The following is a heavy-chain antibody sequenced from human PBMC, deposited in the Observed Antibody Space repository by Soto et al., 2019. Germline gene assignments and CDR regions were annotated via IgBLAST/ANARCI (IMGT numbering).Heavy chain of an antibody. D-gene: IGHD3-3*01. V-gene: IGHV3-15*01. Sequence: GGSLRLSCAASGFDFGDAWMSWVRQAPGKGLEWVGRIKSRSDGGATDYAAPVKGRFTMSRDDSENMLYLQMNSLKIEDTAVYWCAKEGGNYDLWRGFDPFDYWGPGTQVTVSS. J-gene: IGHJ4*02. CDR3: AKEGGNYDLWRGFDPFDY. CDR1: GFDFGDAW. CDR2: IKSRSDGGAT.